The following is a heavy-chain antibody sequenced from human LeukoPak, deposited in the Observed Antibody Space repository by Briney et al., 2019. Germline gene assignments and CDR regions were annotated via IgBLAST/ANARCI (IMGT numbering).Heavy chain of an antibody. J-gene: IGHJ4*02. D-gene: IGHD4-11*01. Sequence: GRSLRLSCAVSGFIFNNHAMHWVRQAPGKGLEWVALISYDGENKYYADSVKGGFTISRDISKNTLYLQMNSLRGEDTALYYCVRGLPFDYWGQGTLVTVPS. V-gene: IGHV3-30*04. CDR1: GFIFNNHA. CDR3: VRGLPFDY. CDR2: ISYDGENK.